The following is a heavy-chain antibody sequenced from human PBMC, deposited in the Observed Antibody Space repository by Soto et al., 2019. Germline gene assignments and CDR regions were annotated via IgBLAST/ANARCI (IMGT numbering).Heavy chain of an antibody. CDR2: ISAYNGNT. Sequence: GQGLEGMGWISAYNGNTTYAQKLQGRVTMTTDTSTSTAYMELRSLRSDDTAVYYCARSRIDALAIWGHGTMVPVSS. CDR3: ARSRIDALAI. V-gene: IGHV1-18*01. J-gene: IGHJ3*02.